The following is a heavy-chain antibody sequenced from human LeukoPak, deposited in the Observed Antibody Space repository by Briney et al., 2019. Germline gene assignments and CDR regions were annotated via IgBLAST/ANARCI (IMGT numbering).Heavy chain of an antibody. J-gene: IGHJ4*02. D-gene: IGHD3-9*01. CDR1: GFTFSSYG. CDR3: ARGGELHDILTGPYYFDY. V-gene: IGHV3-33*01. Sequence: GGSLRLPCAASGFTFSSYGMHWVRQAPGKGLEWVAVIWYDGSNKYYADSVEGRFTISRDNSKNTLYLQMNSLRAEDTAVYYCARGGELHDILTGPYYFDYWGQGTLVTVSS. CDR2: IWYDGSNK.